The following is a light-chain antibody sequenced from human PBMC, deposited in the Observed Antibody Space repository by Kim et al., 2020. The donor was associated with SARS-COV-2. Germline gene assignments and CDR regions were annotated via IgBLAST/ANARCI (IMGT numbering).Light chain of an antibody. Sequence: GKPVTISCPRSSGSIASYYVQWYQQRPGSAPTTVICEDNQRPSGVPDRFSGSIDSSSNSASLTISGLKTEDEADYYCQSYDSSSVVFGGGTKLTVL. CDR2: EDN. CDR1: SGSIASYY. CDR3: QSYDSSSVV. J-gene: IGLJ2*01. V-gene: IGLV6-57*03.